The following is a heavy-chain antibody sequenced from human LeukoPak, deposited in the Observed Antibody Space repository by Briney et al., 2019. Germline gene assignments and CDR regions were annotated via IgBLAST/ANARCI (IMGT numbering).Heavy chain of an antibody. CDR2: IRSKANSYAT. V-gene: IGHV3-73*01. Sequence: GSLRLSCAASGFTFSGSAMPWVRQASGKGLEWVGRIRSKANSYATAYAASVKGRFTISRDDSKNTAYLQMNSLKTEDTAVYYCTRPISIAAAEKNDYWGQGTLVTVSS. CDR1: GFTFSGSA. J-gene: IGHJ4*02. D-gene: IGHD6-13*01. CDR3: TRPISIAAAEKNDY.